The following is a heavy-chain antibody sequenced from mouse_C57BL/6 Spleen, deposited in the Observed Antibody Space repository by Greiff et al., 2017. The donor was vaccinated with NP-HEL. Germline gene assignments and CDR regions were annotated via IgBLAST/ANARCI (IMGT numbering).Heavy chain of an antibody. J-gene: IGHJ3*01. CDR3: ARSTMITSAWFAY. CDR1: GYTFTSYW. Sequence: QVQLQQSGAELAKPGASVKLSCKASGYTFTSYWMHWVKQRPGQGLEWIGYINPSSGYTKYNQKFKDKATLTADKSSSTAYMQLSSLTYEDSAVYYCARSTMITSAWFAYWGQGTLVTVYA. D-gene: IGHD2-4*01. V-gene: IGHV1-7*01. CDR2: INPSSGYT.